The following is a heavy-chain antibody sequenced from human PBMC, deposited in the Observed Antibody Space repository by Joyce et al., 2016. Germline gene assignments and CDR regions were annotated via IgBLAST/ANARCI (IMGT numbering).Heavy chain of an antibody. J-gene: IGHJ5*02. CDR1: GGSISSSTYY. Sequence: QLQLQESGPGLVKPSETLSLSCTVSGGSISSSTYYWGWIRQPPRKGLEWIGSVYYSGSTYYNPSLESRVTISVDTSKNQFSLKLTSVTAADTAVYYCARSFFYCSGGSCFSGEWFDPWGQGTLVTVSS. CDR3: ARSFFYCSGGSCFSGEWFDP. D-gene: IGHD2-15*01. V-gene: IGHV4-39*07. CDR2: VYYSGST.